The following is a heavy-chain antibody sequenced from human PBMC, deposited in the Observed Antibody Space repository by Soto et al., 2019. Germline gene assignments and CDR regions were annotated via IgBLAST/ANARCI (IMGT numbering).Heavy chain of an antibody. D-gene: IGHD6-6*01. J-gene: IGHJ4*02. CDR3: ARVGLGYSNSWGFDS. V-gene: IGHV4-61*08. CDR1: GGSVSSGGYS. CDR2: VYYSENT. Sequence: QVQLQESGPGLVKPSETLSLTCTVSGGSVSSGGYSWNWIRQPAGKGLEWIGYVYYSENTKYNPSLKSRVTISVDTSKDQISLKLSSVTAADTAVYYCARVGLGYSNSWGFDSWGQGTLVTVSS.